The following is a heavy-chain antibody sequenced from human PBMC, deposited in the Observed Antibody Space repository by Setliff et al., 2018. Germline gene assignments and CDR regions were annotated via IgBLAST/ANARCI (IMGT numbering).Heavy chain of an antibody. CDR3: ARRGMSSSCFQGCFDY. D-gene: IGHD6-13*01. J-gene: IGHJ4*02. CDR2: INYLGNT. V-gene: IGHV4-34*01. Sequence: SETLSLTCAVYGGSFSDSYWSWIRQPPGKGLEWIGDINYLGNTNYNPSLKSRVTISVDTSKNQFSLKLTSVTAAATAVYYCARRGMSSSCFQGCFDYWGQGTLVTVSS. CDR1: GGSFSDSY.